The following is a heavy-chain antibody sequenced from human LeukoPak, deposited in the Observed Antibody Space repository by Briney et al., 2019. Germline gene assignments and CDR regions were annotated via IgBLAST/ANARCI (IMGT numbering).Heavy chain of an antibody. CDR1: GFTFSSYS. D-gene: IGHD2-2*03. Sequence: GGSLRLSCAASGFTFSSYSMNWVRQAPGKGLEWVAVIWYDGSNKYYADSVKGRFTISIDNSKNTLYLQMNSLRAEDTAVYYCARAESLDYYYYYMDVWGKGTTVTVSS. V-gene: IGHV3-33*08. CDR2: IWYDGSNK. J-gene: IGHJ6*03. CDR3: ARAESLDYYYYYMDV.